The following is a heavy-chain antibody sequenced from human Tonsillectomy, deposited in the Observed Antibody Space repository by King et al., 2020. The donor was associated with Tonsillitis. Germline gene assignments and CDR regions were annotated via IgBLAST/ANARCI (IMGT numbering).Heavy chain of an antibody. V-gene: IGHV3-7*03. CDR1: GFTFSSFW. CDR2: INQDGSEK. Sequence: VQLVESGGGLVQPGGSLRLSCTDSGFTFSSFWMSWVRQAPGKGLEWVANINQDGSEKYYVDSVKGRFTISRDNAKNSLYLQMNSLRAEDTAVYYCARGPSAVRGVILHYWGQGTLVTVSS. J-gene: IGHJ4*02. CDR3: ARGPSAVRGVILHY. D-gene: IGHD3-10*01.